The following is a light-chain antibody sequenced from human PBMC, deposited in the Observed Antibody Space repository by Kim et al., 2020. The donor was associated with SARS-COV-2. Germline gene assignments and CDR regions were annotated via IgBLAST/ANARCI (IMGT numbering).Light chain of an antibody. CDR3: SSYRSSGYV. CDR1: SSDVGGYNY. J-gene: IGLJ1*01. CDR2: DVS. V-gene: IGLV2-14*03. Sequence: QSALTQPASVSGSPGQSITISCTGTSSDVGGYNYVSWYQQYPGKAPKLMIYDVSKRPSGVSNRFSGSKSGKTASLTISGLQAEDEADYYCSSYRSSGYVFGTGTKVTVL.